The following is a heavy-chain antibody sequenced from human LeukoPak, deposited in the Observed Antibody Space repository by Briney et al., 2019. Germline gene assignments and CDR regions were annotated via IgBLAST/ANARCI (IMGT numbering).Heavy chain of an antibody. CDR2: IIPIFGTA. CDR1: GGTFSSYA. V-gene: IGHV1-69*05. J-gene: IGHJ4*02. D-gene: IGHD5-24*01. CDR3: AREGRDGYDDY. Sequence: SVKVSCKASGGTFSSYAISWVRQAPGQGLEWMGGIIPIFGTANYAQKFQGRVTITTDESASTAYMELSSLRSEDTAVSYCAREGRDGYDDYWGQGTLVTVSS.